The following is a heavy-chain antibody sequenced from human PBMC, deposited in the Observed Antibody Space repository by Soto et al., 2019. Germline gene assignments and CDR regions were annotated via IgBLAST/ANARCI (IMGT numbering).Heavy chain of an antibody. V-gene: IGHV4-34*01. CDR2: INHSGST. CDR1: GGSFSGYY. J-gene: IGHJ4*02. CDR3: ARGQWHWGRRVYNYSYTDY. D-gene: IGHD5-18*01. Sequence: SETLSLTCAVYGGSFSGYYWSWIRQPPGKGLEWIGEINHSGSTNYNPSLKSRVTIPVDPSKNQFSLKLSSVTAADTAVYYCARGQWHWGRRVYNYSYTDYWGQGTTVTVSS.